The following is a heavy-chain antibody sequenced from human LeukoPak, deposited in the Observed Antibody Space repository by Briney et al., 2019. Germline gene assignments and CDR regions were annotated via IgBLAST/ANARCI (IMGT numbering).Heavy chain of an antibody. V-gene: IGHV4-34*01. CDR1: GGSFSGYY. CDR2: INHSGST. Sequence: KPSETLSLTCAVYGGSFSGYYWSWIRQPPGKGLEWIGEINHSGSTNYNPSLKSRVTISVDTSKNQFSLKLSSVTAADTAVCYCARGAMVRGAKFDYWGQGTLVTVSS. J-gene: IGHJ4*02. D-gene: IGHD3-10*01. CDR3: ARGAMVRGAKFDY.